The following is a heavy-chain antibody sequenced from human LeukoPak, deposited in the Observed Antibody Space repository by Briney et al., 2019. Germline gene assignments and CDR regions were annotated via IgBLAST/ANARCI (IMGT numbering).Heavy chain of an antibody. CDR2: ISAYNGNT. CDR3: ARGGVRSIFGVGEYYFDY. D-gene: IGHD3-3*01. Sequence: ASVKVSCKASGYIFTDYGNTWVRQAPGQGLEWMGRISAYNGNTNYAQKFQGRFTMTTDTSTTTAYMELRSLRFDDTAVYYCARGGVRSIFGVGEYYFDYWGQGTLVTVSS. V-gene: IGHV1-18*01. CDR1: GYIFTDYG. J-gene: IGHJ4*02.